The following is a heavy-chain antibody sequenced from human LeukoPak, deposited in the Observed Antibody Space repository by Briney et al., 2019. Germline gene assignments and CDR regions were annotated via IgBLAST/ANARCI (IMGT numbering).Heavy chain of an antibody. V-gene: IGHV3-74*01. Sequence: GGSLRLSCAASGFTFSNYWMHWVRQAPGKGLAWVSRINSDGSRTTYADSVKGRFTISRDNAKNTLYLQMNSLRAEDTAVYYCARDGYSSSFYLDYWGQGTLVTVSS. CDR3: ARDGYSSSFYLDY. CDR1: GFTFSNYW. J-gene: IGHJ4*02. CDR2: INSDGSRT. D-gene: IGHD6-6*01.